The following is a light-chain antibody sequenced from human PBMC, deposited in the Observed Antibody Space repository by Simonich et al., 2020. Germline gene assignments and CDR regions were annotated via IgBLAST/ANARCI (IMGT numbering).Light chain of an antibody. CDR2: YVS. Sequence: QSALTQPASVSGSPGQSITISCTGTSSDVGGYNYVSWYQQHPGKAPTLMIYYVSKRPSGVSNRFSGSKSGNTASLTISGLQAEDEADYYCSSYTSSSTWVFGGGTKLTVL. CDR1: SSDVGGYNY. CDR3: SSYTSSSTWV. V-gene: IGLV2-14*01. J-gene: IGLJ3*02.